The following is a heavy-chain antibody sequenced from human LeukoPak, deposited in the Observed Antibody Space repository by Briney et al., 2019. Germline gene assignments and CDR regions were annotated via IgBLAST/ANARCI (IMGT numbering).Heavy chain of an antibody. V-gene: IGHV3-48*04. CDR1: GFTFSSYG. J-gene: IGHJ4*02. Sequence: GGSLRLSCAASGFTFSSYGMNWVPQAPGKGLECLSYISSSGNTIYYADSVKGRFTIPRDNAKKSLYLQMNSLRAEDRALYYCAREGGELWSGYEVYRGQGTLVTVSS. CDR2: ISSSGNTI. CDR3: AREGGELWSGYEVY. D-gene: IGHD3-3*01.